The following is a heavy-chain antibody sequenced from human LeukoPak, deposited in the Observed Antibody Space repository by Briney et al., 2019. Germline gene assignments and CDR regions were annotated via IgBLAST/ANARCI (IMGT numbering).Heavy chain of an antibody. D-gene: IGHD3-16*01. CDR2: IKHDGSEA. J-gene: IGHJ4*02. CDR3: TRDALFGAGRTHLDF. V-gene: IGHV3-7*04. Sequence: PGGPLRLSCAASEFTFNRYWMSWVRQAPGKGLEWLANIKHDGSEAHYVDSVKGRFTISRDNAKNSLSLQMNSLHVDDTGVYFCTRDALFGAGRTHLDFWSQGTLVSVSS. CDR1: EFTFNRYW.